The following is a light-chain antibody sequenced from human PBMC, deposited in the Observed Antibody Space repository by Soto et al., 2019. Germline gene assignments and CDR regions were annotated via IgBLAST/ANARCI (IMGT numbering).Light chain of an antibody. CDR1: QRIGKW. Sequence: DTQLTQSPSILSAVVGDSVTITCRASQRIGKWLAWYQQKPGKAPKLLIFYGSTLESGVPSRFSGSGSGTDFSLTINSLQPDDFATYYCQQYTSYSQAFGQGTKVEFK. V-gene: IGKV1-5*01. CDR3: QQYTSYSQA. J-gene: IGKJ1*01. CDR2: YGS.